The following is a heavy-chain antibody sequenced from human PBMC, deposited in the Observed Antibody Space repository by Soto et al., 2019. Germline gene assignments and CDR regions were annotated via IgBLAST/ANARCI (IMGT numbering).Heavy chain of an antibody. Sequence: LTCAVSGGSISRGVYSWGWIRQPPEKGLEWIGYIYHSGSFLYNPSLKSRVTISMDRSNNQFSLKLSSVSAADTAVYYCVREKRYSSGGTCHESTTTETTRYFDYWGQAMLGTAPQ. CDR2: IYHSGSF. CDR3: VREKRYSSGGTCHESTTTETTRYFDY. V-gene: IGHV4-30-2*01. J-gene: IGHJ4*02. CDR1: GGSISRGVYS. D-gene: IGHD2-15*01.